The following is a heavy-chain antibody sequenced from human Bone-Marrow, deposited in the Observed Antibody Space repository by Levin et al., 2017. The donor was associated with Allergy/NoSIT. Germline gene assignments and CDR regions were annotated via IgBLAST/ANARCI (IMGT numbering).Heavy chain of an antibody. V-gene: IGHV3-23*01. CDR1: GFTLSGNA. CDR2: LGSDGKT. CDR3: AKDIYGWAFDI. Sequence: GGSLRLSCVVSGFTLSGNAMSWVRQAPGKGPEWVSGLGSDGKTWYAGSVRGRFTISRDNTKSTLYLQMNSLRGDDTALYYCAKDIYGWAFDIWGPGTMVTVSS. D-gene: IGHD2/OR15-2a*01. J-gene: IGHJ3*02.